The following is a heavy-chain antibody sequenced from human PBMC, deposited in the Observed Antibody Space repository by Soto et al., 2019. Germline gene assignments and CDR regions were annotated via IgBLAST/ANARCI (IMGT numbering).Heavy chain of an antibody. Sequence: ASVKVSCKASGYTFTSYDINWVRQATGQGLEWMGWMNPNSGNTGYAQKFQGRVTMTTDTSISTAYMELSSLRSDDTAVYYCARHVDIDATILLPFDYWGQGTLVTVSS. CDR2: MNPNSGNT. CDR1: GYTFTSYD. V-gene: IGHV1-8*01. D-gene: IGHD5-12*01. J-gene: IGHJ4*02. CDR3: ARHVDIDATILLPFDY.